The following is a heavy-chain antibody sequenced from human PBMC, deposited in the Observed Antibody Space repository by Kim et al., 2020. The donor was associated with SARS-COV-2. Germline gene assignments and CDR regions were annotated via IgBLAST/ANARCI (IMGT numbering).Heavy chain of an antibody. CDR1: GYTFTSYG. D-gene: IGHD3-10*01. CDR2: ISAYNGNT. J-gene: IGHJ6*02. Sequence: ASVKVSCKASGYTFTSYGISWVRQAPGQGLEWMGWISAYNGNTNYAQKLQGRVTMTTDTSTSTAYMELRRLRSDDTAVYYCARSRALLWFGELLNGMDVWGQGTTVTVAS. CDR3: ARSRALLWFGELLNGMDV. V-gene: IGHV1-18*04.